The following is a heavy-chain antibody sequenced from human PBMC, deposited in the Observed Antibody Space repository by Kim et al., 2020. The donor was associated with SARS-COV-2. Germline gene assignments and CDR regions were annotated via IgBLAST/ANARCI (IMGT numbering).Heavy chain of an antibody. CDR3: ARGPVGGYKNNWFDP. J-gene: IGHJ5*02. V-gene: IGHV4-31*02. Sequence: PATKSRVTLSVDTSKNQFSLKQSSVTAADTAVYYCARGPVGGYKNNWFDPWGQGTLVTVSS. D-gene: IGHD5-18*01.